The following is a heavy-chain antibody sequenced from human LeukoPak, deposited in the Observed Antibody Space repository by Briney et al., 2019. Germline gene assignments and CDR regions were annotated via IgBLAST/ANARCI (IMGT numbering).Heavy chain of an antibody. J-gene: IGHJ6*02. D-gene: IGHD3-10*01. Sequence: RGSLRLSCAASGFTVSSNYMSWVRQAPGKGLEWVSVIYSGGSTYYTDSVKGRFTISRDNSKNTLYLQMNSLRAEDTAVYYCARDSTMVRGVMGYYYGMDVWGQGTTVTVSS. V-gene: IGHV3-53*01. CDR2: IYSGGST. CDR1: GFTVSSNY. CDR3: ARDSTMVRGVMGYYYGMDV.